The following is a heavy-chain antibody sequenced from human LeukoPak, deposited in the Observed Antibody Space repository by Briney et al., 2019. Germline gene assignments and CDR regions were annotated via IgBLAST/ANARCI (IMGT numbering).Heavy chain of an antibody. D-gene: IGHD6-13*01. J-gene: IGHJ4*02. CDR3: ARGKRGYSSSWYDY. CDR2: INHSGST. V-gene: IGHV4-34*01. Sequence: SETLTFTCAVYGGSFSGYYWSWIRQPPGKGLEWIGEINHSGSTNYNPSLKSRVTISVDTSKNQFSLKLSSVTAADTAVYYCARGKRGYSSSWYDYWGQATLLTVSS. CDR1: GGSFSGYY.